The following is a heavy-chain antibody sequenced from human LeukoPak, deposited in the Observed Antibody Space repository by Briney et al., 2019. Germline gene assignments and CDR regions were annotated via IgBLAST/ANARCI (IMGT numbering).Heavy chain of an antibody. V-gene: IGHV3-48*03. CDR2: ISSSGSTI. CDR3: ARGGYYDILTGLGGYYGMDV. J-gene: IGHJ6*02. D-gene: IGHD3-9*01. CDR1: GFTFSSYE. Sequence: GGSLRLSCAASGFTFSSYEMSWVRQAPGKGLEWVSYISSSGSTIYYADSVKGRFTISRDNAKNSLYLQMNSLRAEDTAVYYCARGGYYDILTGLGGYYGMDVWGQGTTVTVSS.